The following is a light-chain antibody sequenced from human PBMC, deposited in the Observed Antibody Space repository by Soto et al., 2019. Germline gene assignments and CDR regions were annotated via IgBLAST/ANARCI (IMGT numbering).Light chain of an antibody. Sequence: DIQMTQSPSTLSASVGDRVTITCRASQSITDWLAWYQQKPEKAPKVLIYKTSTLESGVPSRFSGSGSGTEFTLTISSLQPDDFATYYCQQYSDYPFTFGPGTKVDIK. CDR3: QQYSDYPFT. V-gene: IGKV1-5*03. CDR2: KTS. J-gene: IGKJ3*01. CDR1: QSITDW.